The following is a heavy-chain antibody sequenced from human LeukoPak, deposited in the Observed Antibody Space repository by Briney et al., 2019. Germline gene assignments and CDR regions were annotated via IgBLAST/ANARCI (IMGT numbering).Heavy chain of an antibody. D-gene: IGHD1-1*01. CDR2: ISGSGGST. V-gene: IGHV3-23*01. J-gene: IGHJ6*03. CDR1: GFTFSSYA. Sequence: GGSLRLSCAASGFTFSSYAMSWVRQAPGKGLEWVSAISGSGGSTYYADSVKGRFTIPRDNSKNTLYPQMNSLRAEDTAVYYCAKGTGYYYYYYMDVWGKGTTVTVSS. CDR3: AKGTGYYYYYYMDV.